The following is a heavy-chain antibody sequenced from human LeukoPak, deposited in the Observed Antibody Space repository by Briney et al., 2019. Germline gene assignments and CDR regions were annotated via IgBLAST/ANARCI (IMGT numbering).Heavy chain of an antibody. CDR3: ARETYSSSSVDFDY. D-gene: IGHD6-6*01. CDR2: ISYDGSNK. V-gene: IGHV3-30*07. CDR1: GFTFSSYA. Sequence: PGRSLRLSCAASGFTFSSYAMHWVRQAPGKGLEWVAVISYDGSNKYYADSVKGRFTISRDNSKNTLYLQMNSLRAEDTAVYYCARETYSSSSVDFDYWGQGTLVTVSS. J-gene: IGHJ4*02.